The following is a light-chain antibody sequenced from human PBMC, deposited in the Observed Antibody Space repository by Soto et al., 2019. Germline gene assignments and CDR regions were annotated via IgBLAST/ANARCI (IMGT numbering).Light chain of an antibody. CDR2: DAY. CDR3: QQRHMWPIT. V-gene: IGKV3-11*01. J-gene: IGKJ5*01. Sequence: EVVLTQSPVTLSLSPSERAALSCWASQSFRGLLAWYQQKPGQAPRLLIYDAYNRATGIPPRFSGSGSGTDCTLTISSLEPEDPAVYYCQQRHMWPITFGQGTRLEI. CDR1: QSFRGL.